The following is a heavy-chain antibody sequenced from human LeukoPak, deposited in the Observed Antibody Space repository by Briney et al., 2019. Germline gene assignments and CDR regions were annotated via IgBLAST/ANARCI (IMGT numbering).Heavy chain of an antibody. D-gene: IGHD5-18*01. J-gene: IGHJ4*02. CDR1: GFTFDDYA. Sequence: GGSLRLSCAASGFTFDDYAMHWVRQAPGKGLEWVSGISWNSGSIGYADSVKGRFTISRDNAKNSLYLQMNSLRAEDTALYYCAKAALGGYSYGQMDYWGQGTLVTVSS. CDR2: ISWNSGSI. CDR3: AKAALGGYSYGQMDY. V-gene: IGHV3-9*01.